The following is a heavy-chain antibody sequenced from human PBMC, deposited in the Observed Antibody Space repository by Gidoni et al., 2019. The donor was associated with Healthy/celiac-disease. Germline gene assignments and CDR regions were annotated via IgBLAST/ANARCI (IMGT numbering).Heavy chain of an antibody. J-gene: IGHJ6*02. CDR3: ARQSAGTYYYYGMDV. CDR1: GGSISSSSYY. Sequence: QLQLQESGPGLVKPSETLSLNGTVSGGSISSSSYYWGWIRQPPGKGLEWIGSIYYSGSTYYNPSLKSRVTISVDTSKNQFSLKLSSVTAADTAVYYCARQSAGTYYYYGMDVWGQGTTVTVSS. D-gene: IGHD6-13*01. CDR2: IYYSGST. V-gene: IGHV4-39*01.